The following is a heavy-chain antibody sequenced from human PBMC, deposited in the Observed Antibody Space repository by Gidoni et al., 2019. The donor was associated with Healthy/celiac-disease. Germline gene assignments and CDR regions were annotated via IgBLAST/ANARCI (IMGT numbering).Heavy chain of an antibody. V-gene: IGHV4-61*02. CDR2: LYTTGMT. D-gene: IGHD3-22*01. CDR3: ARGAIYYDSSGCGIDMGIDI. CDR1: GGSIRRGSYY. Sequence: QVQLQESGPGLVTPSQPLSLTCTVSGGSIRRGSYYWDWIRQPAGKGLEWIGRLYTTGMTNYNPSLKSRVTSSVDTSKNQFSLKLNSVTAADTAVYYWARGAIYYDSSGCGIDMGIDIWGQGTMVTVSS. J-gene: IGHJ3*02.